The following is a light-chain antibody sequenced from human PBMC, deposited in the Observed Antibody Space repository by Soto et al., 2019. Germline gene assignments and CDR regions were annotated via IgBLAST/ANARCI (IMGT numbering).Light chain of an antibody. CDR1: SSNIGTNT. CDR3: AAWDGSLNVVL. CDR2: SSN. Sequence: QSVLTQSPSVSAAPGQKVTISCSGSSSNIGTNTVNWYQQFPRSAPKLLMYSSNQRPSGVPDRFSGSKSGTSASLAISGLQSEDEADYYCAAWDGSLNVVLFGGGTKLTVL. V-gene: IGLV1-44*01. J-gene: IGLJ3*02.